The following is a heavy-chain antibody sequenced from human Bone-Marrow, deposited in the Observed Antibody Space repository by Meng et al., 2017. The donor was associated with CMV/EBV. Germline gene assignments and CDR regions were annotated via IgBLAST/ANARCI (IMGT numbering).Heavy chain of an antibody. CDR3: ARDEINVAGTPPYYYYGMDV. V-gene: IGHV3-48*03. Sequence: GESLKISCAASGFTFSSYEMNWVRQAPGKGLEWVSYISSSGSTIYYADSVNGRFTISRDNAKNSLYLQMNSLRAEDTAVYYCARDEINVAGTPPYYYYGMDVWGQGTTVTVSS. J-gene: IGHJ6*02. CDR1: GFTFSSYE. D-gene: IGHD6-19*01. CDR2: ISSSGSTI.